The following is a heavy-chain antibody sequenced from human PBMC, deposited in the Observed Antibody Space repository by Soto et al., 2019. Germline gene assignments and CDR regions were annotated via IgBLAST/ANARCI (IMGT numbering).Heavy chain of an antibody. Sequence: QVRLQESGPGLVKSSQILSLTCTVSGGSISSGGYYWTWIRQHPGKGLEWIGYINYSGSTYYNPSLESRVTISVDTSKNLFSLKLNSVTAADTAVYYCAREYNFWSGSFIWGQGTLVTVSS. J-gene: IGHJ4*02. CDR1: GGSISSGGYY. V-gene: IGHV4-31*03. D-gene: IGHD3-3*01. CDR2: INYSGST. CDR3: AREYNFWSGSFI.